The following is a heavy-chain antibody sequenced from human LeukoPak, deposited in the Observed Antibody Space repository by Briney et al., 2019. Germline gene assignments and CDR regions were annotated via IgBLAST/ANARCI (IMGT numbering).Heavy chain of an antibody. V-gene: IGHV1-2*02. CDR1: VYSFTDYY. CDR3: ARADFIDAGPYLIGP. CDR2: INTKSGRT. J-gene: IGHJ5*02. Sequence: VAAVKVSCKTSVYSFTDYYIHWVRQAPGQGVEWMGWINTKSGRTSSARKFQGRVTMTRDPSITRVYMDMAWLTSDDTAIYFCARADFIDAGPYLIGPWGQGTLVTVSS. D-gene: IGHD3-3*01.